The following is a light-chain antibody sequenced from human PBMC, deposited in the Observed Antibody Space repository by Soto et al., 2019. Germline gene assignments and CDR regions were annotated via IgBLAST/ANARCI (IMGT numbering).Light chain of an antibody. CDR3: QQYDSWPET. Sequence: EIVMTQSPVTLSVSPGERGTLSCRASQSVGSNLAWYQQRCGQPPRLLVFGASTRATGIPARFSGSGSGTEFTLTISSLQSEDFAVYYCQQYDSWPETFGQGTKVESK. V-gene: IGKV3-15*01. CDR2: GAS. J-gene: IGKJ1*01. CDR1: QSVGSN.